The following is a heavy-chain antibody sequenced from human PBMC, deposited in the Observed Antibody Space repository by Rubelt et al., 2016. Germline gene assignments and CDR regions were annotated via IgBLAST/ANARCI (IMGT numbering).Heavy chain of an antibody. Sequence: QLQLQESGPGLVKPSETLSLTCTVSGGSISSSSYYWGWIRQPPGKGLEWIGSIYYSGSTYYNPALMSRVTISGDTSKNQFSRKLSSVTAADTAVDYCARRITGTLYWGQGTLVTVSS. CDR1: GGSISSSSYY. CDR2: IYYSGST. V-gene: IGHV4-39*01. D-gene: IGHD1-20*01. J-gene: IGHJ4*02. CDR3: ARRITGTLY.